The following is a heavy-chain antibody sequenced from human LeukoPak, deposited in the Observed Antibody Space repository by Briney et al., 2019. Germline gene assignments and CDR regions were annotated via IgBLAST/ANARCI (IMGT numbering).Heavy chain of an antibody. J-gene: IGHJ2*01. D-gene: IGHD2-2*02. V-gene: IGHV1-18*01. CDR1: GYTFTSYG. CDR3: ARALVGYCSSTSCYNNPRLDWYFDL. Sequence: ASVTVSCKASGYTFTSYGISWVRQAPGQGLEWMGWISAHNGNTNYAQKLQGRVTMTTDTSTSTAYMELMSLRSDDTAVYYCARALVGYCSSTSCYNNPRLDWYFDLWGRGTLVTVSS. CDR2: ISAHNGNT.